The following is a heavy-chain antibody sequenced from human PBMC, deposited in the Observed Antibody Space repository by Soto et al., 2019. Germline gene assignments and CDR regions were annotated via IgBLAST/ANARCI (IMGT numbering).Heavy chain of an antibody. V-gene: IGHV3-49*03. Sequence: GGSLRLSCTASGFTFGDYAMSWFRQAPGKGLEWVGFIRSKAYGGTTEYAASVKGRFTISRDDSKSIAYLQMNSLKTEDTAVYYCTRAPRRRGGSAPATNDYWGQGTLVTVSS. CDR2: IRSKAYGGTT. CDR3: TRAPRRRGGSAPATNDY. D-gene: IGHD3-10*01. J-gene: IGHJ4*02. CDR1: GFTFGDYA.